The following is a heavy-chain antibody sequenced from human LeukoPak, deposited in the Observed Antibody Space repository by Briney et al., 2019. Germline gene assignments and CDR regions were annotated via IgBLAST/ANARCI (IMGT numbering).Heavy chain of an antibody. CDR1: GFTFSDFW. V-gene: IGHV3-7*01. Sequence: GGSLRLSCAGSGFTFSDFWMTWVRQTPGKGLEWVANIKQDGSETFYVDSVKGRFTISRDNARNSVYLQMNSLRAEDTAVYYCARLMFLWPPIYFDYWGQGTLVTVSS. CDR2: IKQDGSET. J-gene: IGHJ4*02. CDR3: ARLMFLWPPIYFDY. D-gene: IGHD2-8*01.